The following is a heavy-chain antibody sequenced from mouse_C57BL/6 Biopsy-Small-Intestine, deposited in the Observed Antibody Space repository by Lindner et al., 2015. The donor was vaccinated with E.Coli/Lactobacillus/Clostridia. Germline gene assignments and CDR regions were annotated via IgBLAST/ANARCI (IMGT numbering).Heavy chain of an antibody. CDR1: GFTFSSYA. CDR2: ISDGGSYT. D-gene: IGHD1-1*01. V-gene: IGHV5-4*01. J-gene: IGHJ1*03. Sequence: VQLQESGGGLVKPGGSLKLSCAASGFTFSSYAMSWVRQTPEKRLEWVATISDGGSYTYYPDNVKGRFTISRDNAKSNLYLQMSHLKSEDTAMYYCARDGTGSSYWYFDVWGTGTTVTVSS. CDR3: ARDGTGSSYWYFDV.